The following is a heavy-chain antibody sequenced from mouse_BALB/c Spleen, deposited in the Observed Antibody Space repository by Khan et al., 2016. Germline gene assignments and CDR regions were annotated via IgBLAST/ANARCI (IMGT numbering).Heavy chain of an antibody. CDR2: VNPSNDYT. D-gene: IGHD2-3*01. CDR1: GYTFTSYT. J-gene: IGHJ2*01. CDR3: AREGWLLGFFDY. Sequence: QVQLKQSGAELARPGASVKMSCKASGYTFTSYTMFWVKQRPGQGLEWLGYVNPSNDYTDYNQKFKDKATLTADKSSSTAYMQLNSLTSEDSAVYYWAREGWLLGFFDYWGQGTTLTVSS. V-gene: IGHV1-4*01.